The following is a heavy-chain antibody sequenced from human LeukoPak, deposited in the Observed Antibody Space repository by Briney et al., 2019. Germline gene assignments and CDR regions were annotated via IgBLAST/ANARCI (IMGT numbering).Heavy chain of an antibody. CDR1: GFTFSSYG. Sequence: GGSLRLSCAASGFTFSSYGMHWVRQAPGKGLEWVAVISYDGSNKYYADSVKGRFTISRDNSKNTLYLQMNSLRAEDTAVYYCAKEGPTYYYDGSGYPDYWGQGTLVTVSS. CDR3: AKEGPTYYYDGSGYPDY. V-gene: IGHV3-30*18. CDR2: ISYDGSNK. D-gene: IGHD3-22*01. J-gene: IGHJ4*02.